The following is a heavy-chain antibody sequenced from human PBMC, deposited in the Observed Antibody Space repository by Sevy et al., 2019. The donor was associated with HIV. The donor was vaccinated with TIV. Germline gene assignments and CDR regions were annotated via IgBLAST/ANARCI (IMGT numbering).Heavy chain of an antibody. D-gene: IGHD5-18*01. Sequence: GGSLRLSCAASRFTFSLYGMHWVRQAPGKGLEWVALISKDGSNKYYADSVKGRFTVSRDNSNNTLYLQLDSLGPEDTAMYYCAKSMDTASTLDHWGPGTLVTVSS. CDR2: ISKDGSNK. CDR3: AKSMDTASTLDH. V-gene: IGHV3-30*18. CDR1: RFTFSLYG. J-gene: IGHJ4*02.